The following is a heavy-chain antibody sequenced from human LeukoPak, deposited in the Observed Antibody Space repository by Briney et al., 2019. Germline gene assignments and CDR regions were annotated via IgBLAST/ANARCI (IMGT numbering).Heavy chain of an antibody. CDR1: GGSFSGHY. J-gene: IGHJ4*02. D-gene: IGHD5-18*01. CDR3: ARVRRVTGSIFGY. CDR2: INHSGST. V-gene: IGHV4-34*01. Sequence: SETLSLTCAVYGGSFSGHYWSWIRQPPGKGLEWIGEINHSGSTNYNPSLKSRVTISVDTSKNQFSLKLSSVTAADTAVYYCARVRRVTGSIFGYWGQGTLVTVSS.